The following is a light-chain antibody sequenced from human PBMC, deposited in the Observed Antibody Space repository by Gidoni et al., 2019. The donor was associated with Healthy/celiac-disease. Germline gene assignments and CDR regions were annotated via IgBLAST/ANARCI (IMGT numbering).Light chain of an antibody. CDR3: QQYDNLPYT. J-gene: IGKJ2*01. CDR2: DAS. CDR1: QDISNY. V-gene: IGKV1-33*01. Sequence: DIPITPSPSSLSGSVGDRVTITCQASQDISNYLNWYQQKPGKAPKLLIYDASNLETGVPSRFSGSGSGTDFTFTISSLQPEDIATYYCQQYDNLPYTFGQGTKLEIK.